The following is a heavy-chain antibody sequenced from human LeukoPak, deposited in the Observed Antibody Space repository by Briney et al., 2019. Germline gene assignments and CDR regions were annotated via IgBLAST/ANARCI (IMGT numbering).Heavy chain of an antibody. Sequence: SETLSLTCTVSGGSISSSSYYWGWIRQPPGKGLEWIGSIYYSGSTNYNPSLKSRVTISVDKSKNQFSLKLSSVTAADTAVYYCARDIYGDNWFDPWGQGTLVTVSS. CDR2: IYYSGST. CDR1: GGSISSSSYY. J-gene: IGHJ5*02. D-gene: IGHD4-17*01. V-gene: IGHV4-39*07. CDR3: ARDIYGDNWFDP.